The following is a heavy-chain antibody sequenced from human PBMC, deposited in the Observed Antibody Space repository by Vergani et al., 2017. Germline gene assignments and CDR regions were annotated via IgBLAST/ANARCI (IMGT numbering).Heavy chain of an antibody. CDR3: ARRSTVGTPLRWFDP. D-gene: IGHD4-11*01. Sequence: QVQIQQWGAGLLKPSDTLSHTCAVYGGSFSDFYCSWVRQSPGKGLEWIGEIDYSGDINYNPSFQSRATVSVDRSNNQFSLRLSSVTAADTAMYYCARRSTVGTPLRWFDPWGQGTLVVVSS. J-gene: IGHJ5*02. CDR2: IDYSGDI. V-gene: IGHV4-34*02. CDR1: GGSFSDFY.